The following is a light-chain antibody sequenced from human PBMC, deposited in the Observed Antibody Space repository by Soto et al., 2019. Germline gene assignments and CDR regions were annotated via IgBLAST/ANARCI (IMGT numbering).Light chain of an antibody. CDR3: CSYAGSRNYV. CDR1: SSDVGSYNL. CDR2: EGS. J-gene: IGLJ1*01. Sequence: QSVLTQPASVSVSPGQSITISCTGTSSDVGSYNLVSWYQQHPGKAPKLMIYEGSKRPSGVSNRFSGSKSGNTASLTISGLQAEDEADYYCCSYAGSRNYVFGTGTKVTVL. V-gene: IGLV2-23*01.